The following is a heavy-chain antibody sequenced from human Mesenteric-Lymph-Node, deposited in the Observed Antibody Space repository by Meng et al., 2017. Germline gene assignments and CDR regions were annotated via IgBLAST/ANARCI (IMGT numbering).Heavy chain of an antibody. Sequence: ESLKISCAVYGGSFSGYYWSWIRQPPGKGLEWIGEINHSGSTNYNPSLKSRVTISVDTSKNQFSLKLSSVTAADTAVYYCAMGASGSYGYYYYGMDVWGQGTTVTVSS. CDR3: AMGASGSYGYYYYGMDV. CDR1: GGSFSGYY. CDR2: INHSGST. J-gene: IGHJ6*02. V-gene: IGHV4-34*01. D-gene: IGHD1-26*01.